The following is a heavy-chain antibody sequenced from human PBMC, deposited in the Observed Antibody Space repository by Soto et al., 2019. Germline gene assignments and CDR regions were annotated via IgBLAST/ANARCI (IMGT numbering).Heavy chain of an antibody. D-gene: IGHD6-19*01. CDR1: GGSISSYY. J-gene: IGHJ4*02. CDR2: IYTSGRT. V-gene: IGHV4-4*07. Sequence: QVQLQESGPGLVKPSETLSLTCTVSGGSISSYYWSWIRQPAGKGLEWLGRIYTSGRTNYNPSLKSRVAKSVDTSKNQFSLKLSSVTAADTAVYYCARGSYSGGWYYFDYWGQGTLVTVSS. CDR3: ARGSYSGGWYYFDY.